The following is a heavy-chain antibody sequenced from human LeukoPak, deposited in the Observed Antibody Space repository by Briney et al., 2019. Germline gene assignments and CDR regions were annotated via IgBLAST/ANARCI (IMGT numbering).Heavy chain of an antibody. D-gene: IGHD4-23*01. CDR3: ARDVTYGGNSPRFDY. Sequence: PSETLSLTCAVYGGSFSGYYWSWIRQPPGKGMEWIGEINHNGSTNYNPSLKSRVTISVDTSKNQFSLKLSSVTAADTAVYYCARDVTYGGNSPRFDYWGQGTLVTVSS. CDR2: INHNGST. J-gene: IGHJ4*02. V-gene: IGHV4-34*01. CDR1: GGSFSGYY.